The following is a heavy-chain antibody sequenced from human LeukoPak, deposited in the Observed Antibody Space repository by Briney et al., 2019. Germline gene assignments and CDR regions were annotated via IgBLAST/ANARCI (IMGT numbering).Heavy chain of an antibody. V-gene: IGHV4-61*02. CDR2: IYTSGST. D-gene: IGHD3-22*01. J-gene: IGHJ4*02. Sequence: PSQTLCLTCTVSGGSISNGSYYWSWIRQPAGKGLEWIGRIYTSGSTNYNPSLKSRVTISVDTSKNQFSLKLSSVTAADTAVYYCARGNYYDSSGYYLPIPDYRGQGTLVTVSS. CDR1: GGSISNGSYY. CDR3: ARGNYYDSSGYYLPIPDY.